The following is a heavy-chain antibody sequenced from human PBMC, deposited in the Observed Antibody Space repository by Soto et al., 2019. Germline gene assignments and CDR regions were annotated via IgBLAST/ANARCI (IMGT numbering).Heavy chain of an antibody. D-gene: IGHD1-7*01. CDR2: IYYSGST. Sequence: SETLSLTCTVSGGSISSGGYYWSWIRQHPGKGLEWIGYIYYSGSTYYNPSLKSRVTISVDTSKNQFSLKLSSVTAADTAVYYCARDSLTGNYFDPWGQGTLVTVSS. J-gene: IGHJ5*02. CDR3: ARDSLTGNYFDP. CDR1: GGSISSGGYY. V-gene: IGHV4-31*03.